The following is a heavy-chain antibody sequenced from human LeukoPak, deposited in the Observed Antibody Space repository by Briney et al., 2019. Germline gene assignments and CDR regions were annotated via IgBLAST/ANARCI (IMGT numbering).Heavy chain of an antibody. J-gene: IGHJ4*02. CDR3: ARHSIASDGARLFDY. V-gene: IGHV4-59*08. CDR1: GGSITSYY. D-gene: IGHD2-21*01. CDR2: LYYSGYS. Sequence: PSETLSLTCTVSGGSITSYYWAWLRQPPGKGLEWVGYLYYSGYSNYNPSLKSRVSMSVDTSKNQFSLKLTSVTAADTAVYYCARHSIASDGARLFDYWGRGTLVTVSS.